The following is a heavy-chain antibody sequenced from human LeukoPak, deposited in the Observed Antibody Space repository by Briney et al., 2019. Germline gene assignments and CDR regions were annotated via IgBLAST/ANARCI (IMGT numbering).Heavy chain of an antibody. CDR2: IYHSGCT. Sequence: SECLSLTWAVSGYSISSGYYWGWIRQPPGKGREWIGSIYHSGCTYENPCLKSRVTIAVDTSKNPFYLKLSSVIAPATAVYYCARLKEGAQLGYCSSTSCYAWFDPCGQGTLVTVSS. CDR1: GYSISSGYY. J-gene: IGHJ5*02. D-gene: IGHD2-2*01. CDR3: ARLKEGAQLGYCSSTSCYAWFDP. V-gene: IGHV4-38-2*01.